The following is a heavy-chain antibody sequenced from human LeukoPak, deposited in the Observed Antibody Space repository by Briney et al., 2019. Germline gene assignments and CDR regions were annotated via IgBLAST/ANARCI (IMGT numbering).Heavy chain of an antibody. CDR2: ISSSSSYI. J-gene: IGHJ6*03. CDR1: GFTFDDYA. Sequence: GGSLRLSCAASGFTFDDYAMHWVRQAPGKGLEWVSSISSSSSYIYYADSVKGRFTISRDSAKNSLYLQMNSLRAEDTAVYYCARDLRLPYYYYYMDVWGKGTTVTVSS. V-gene: IGHV3-21*01. CDR3: ARDLRLPYYYYYMDV.